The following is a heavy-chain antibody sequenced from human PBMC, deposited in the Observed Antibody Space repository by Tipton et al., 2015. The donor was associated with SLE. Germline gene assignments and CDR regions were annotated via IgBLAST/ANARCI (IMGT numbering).Heavy chain of an antibody. CDR2: INSDGSST. CDR1: GFRVSAYN. CDR3: ARRVIATDFDY. J-gene: IGHJ4*02. Sequence: SLRLSCVASGFRVSAYNMDWVRQAPGKGLEWVSRINSDGSSTSYADSVKGRFTISRDNAKNTLFLHMNSLRAEDTAVYYCARRVIATDFDYWGQGTLVTVSS. D-gene: IGHD2-21*01. V-gene: IGHV3-74*01.